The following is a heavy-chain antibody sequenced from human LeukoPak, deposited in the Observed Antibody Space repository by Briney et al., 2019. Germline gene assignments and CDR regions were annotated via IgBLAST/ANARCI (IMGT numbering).Heavy chain of an antibody. D-gene: IGHD4-17*01. Sequence: GGPLRLSCEASGFTFSNYAMSWVRQAPGMGLEGVAAITRSCGDTYYADYVKGRFTIFRDNSKNTLSLQMNSLRAEDKAVYYCAKADYGEFAFDYWGQGTLVTVST. CDR1: GFTFSNYA. J-gene: IGHJ4*02. CDR3: AKADYGEFAFDY. CDR2: ITRSCGDT. V-gene: IGHV3-23*01.